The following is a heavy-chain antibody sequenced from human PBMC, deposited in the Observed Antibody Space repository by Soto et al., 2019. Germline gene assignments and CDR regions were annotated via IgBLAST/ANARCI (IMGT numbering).Heavy chain of an antibody. V-gene: IGHV1-3*01. Sequence: ASVKVSCKASGYTFTSYAMHWVRQAPGQRLEWMGWINAGNGNTKYSQKFQDRVTITRDTSASTAYMELSSLRSEDTAVYYCARDGVEYYGSGSYYNAAVYYYYYYYMDVWGKGTTVTVSS. D-gene: IGHD3-10*01. J-gene: IGHJ6*03. CDR2: INAGNGNT. CDR3: ARDGVEYYGSGSYYNAAVYYYYYYYMDV. CDR1: GYTFTSYA.